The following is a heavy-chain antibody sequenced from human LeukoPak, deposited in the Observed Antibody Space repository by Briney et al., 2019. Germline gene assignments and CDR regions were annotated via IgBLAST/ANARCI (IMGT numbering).Heavy chain of an antibody. Sequence: SETLSLACAVSGGSFSANYWSWIRQPPGGGLEWIAEIYPSGATQYNPSLTGRVTISADRSKSQFSLRLSSVTAADTAVYYCAGYQLWFQNDVWGQGTLVTVSS. CDR2: IYPSGAT. CDR1: GGSFSANY. V-gene: IGHV4-34*01. D-gene: IGHD3-22*01. J-gene: IGHJ4*02. CDR3: AGYQLWFQNDV.